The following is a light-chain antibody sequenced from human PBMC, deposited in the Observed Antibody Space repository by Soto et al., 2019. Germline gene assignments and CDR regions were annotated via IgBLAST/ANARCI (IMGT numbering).Light chain of an antibody. CDR1: SSNIGNNY. CDR2: ENN. J-gene: IGLJ2*01. V-gene: IGLV1-51*02. Sequence: QSALTQPPSVSAAPGQKVTISCSGSSSNIGNNYVSWYQQLPGTAPKLLIYENNKRPSGIPDRFSGSKSGTSATLGITGLQTGDEADYYCGTWDSSLSAAGGVFGGGTQLTVL. CDR3: GTWDSSLSAAGGV.